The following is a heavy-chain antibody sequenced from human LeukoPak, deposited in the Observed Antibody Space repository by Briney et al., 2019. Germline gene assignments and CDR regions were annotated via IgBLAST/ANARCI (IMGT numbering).Heavy chain of an antibody. D-gene: IGHD3-16*01. CDR2: IFTSGST. Sequence: SETLSLTCTVSGGSISGYYWSWIRQPAGKGLEWIGRIFTSGSTNYNPSLKSRVTMSVDMSKNQFSLKLSSVTAADTAVYYCARDRRGPHGIDYWGQGTLVTVSS. CDR3: ARDRRGPHGIDY. V-gene: IGHV4-4*07. J-gene: IGHJ4*02. CDR1: GGSISGYY.